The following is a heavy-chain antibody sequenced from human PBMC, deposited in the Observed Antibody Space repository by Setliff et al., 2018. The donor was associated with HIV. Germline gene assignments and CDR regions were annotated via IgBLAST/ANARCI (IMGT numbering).Heavy chain of an antibody. Sequence: ASVKVSCKASGYLFTGYCMHWVRQAPGQGLEWMGWINVNSGGTKYAQKFQDRVAMTTETATSTAYMEMRSLRSDDTAVYFCARVPYRSAWFSGGHDAFDIWGQGTMVTVSS. V-gene: IGHV1-2*02. J-gene: IGHJ3*02. CDR3: ARVPYRSAWFSGGHDAFDI. CDR1: GYLFTGYC. D-gene: IGHD6-19*01. CDR2: INVNSGGT.